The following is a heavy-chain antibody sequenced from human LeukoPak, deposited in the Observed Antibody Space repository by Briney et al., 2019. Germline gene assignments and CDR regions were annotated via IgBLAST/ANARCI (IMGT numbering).Heavy chain of an antibody. CDR1: GFTFDDYA. CDR2: ISWNSGSI. J-gene: IGHJ5*02. V-gene: IGHV3-9*01. D-gene: IGHD2-15*01. CDR3: AKDSCSGGSCYGNWFDP. Sequence: PGRSLRLSCAASGFTFDDYAMHWVRQAPGKGLEWVSGISWNSGSIGYADSVKGRFTISRDNAKNSLYLQMNSLRAEDTASYYCAKDSCSGGSCYGNWFDPWGQGTLVTVSS.